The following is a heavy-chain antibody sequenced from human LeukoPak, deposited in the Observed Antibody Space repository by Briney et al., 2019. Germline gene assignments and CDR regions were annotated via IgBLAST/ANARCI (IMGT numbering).Heavy chain of an antibody. CDR3: ARAGRDIVLMVYAMALDY. CDR2: TNPSGGST. CDR1: GYTFTSYY. D-gene: IGHD2-8*01. Sequence: ASVKVSCKASGYTFTSYYMHWVRQAPGQGLEWMGITNPSGGSTSYAQKFQGRVTMTRDTSTSTVYMELSSLRSEDTAVYYCARAGRDIVLMVYAMALDYWGQGTLVTVSS. V-gene: IGHV1-46*03. J-gene: IGHJ4*02.